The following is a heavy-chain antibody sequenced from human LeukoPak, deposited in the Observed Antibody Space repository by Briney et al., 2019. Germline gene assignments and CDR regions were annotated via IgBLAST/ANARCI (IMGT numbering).Heavy chain of an antibody. CDR3: ARDRAPGYSYGLYFDY. V-gene: IGHV4-34*01. D-gene: IGHD5-18*01. CDR1: GGSFSGYY. Sequence: SETLSLTCAVYGGSFSGYYWSWIRQPPAKGLEWIGEINHSGSTNYNPSLKSRVTISVDTSKNQFSLKLSSVTAADTAVYYCARDRAPGYSYGLYFDYWGQGTLVTVSS. J-gene: IGHJ4*02. CDR2: INHSGST.